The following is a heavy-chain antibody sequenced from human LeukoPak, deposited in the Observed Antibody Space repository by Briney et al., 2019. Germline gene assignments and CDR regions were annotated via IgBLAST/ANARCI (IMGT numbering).Heavy chain of an antibody. V-gene: IGHV3-23*01. D-gene: IGHD3-3*01. J-gene: IGHJ4*02. CDR2: ISGSGGST. Sequence: GGSLRLSCAASVFTFSSYAMSWVRQAPGKGLEWVSAISGSGGSTYYADSVKGRFTISRDNSKNTLYLQMNSLRAEDTAVYYCAKEGITIFGVVIPLDYWGQGTLVTVSS. CDR3: AKEGITIFGVVIPLDY. CDR1: VFTFSSYA.